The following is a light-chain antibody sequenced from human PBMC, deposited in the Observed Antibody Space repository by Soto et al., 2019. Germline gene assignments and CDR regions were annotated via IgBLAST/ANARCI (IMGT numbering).Light chain of an antibody. V-gene: IGKV1-9*01. J-gene: IGKJ2*01. Sequence: IQLTQSPSSLSASGGDRVTVTCRASQGISSYLAWYQQQPGKAPKLLIYAASTLQRGVSSRFSGSGSGTDFTLTISSLQPEDFATYYCQQLNSYPPTFGQGTKVAIK. CDR1: QGISSY. CDR3: QQLNSYPPT. CDR2: AAS.